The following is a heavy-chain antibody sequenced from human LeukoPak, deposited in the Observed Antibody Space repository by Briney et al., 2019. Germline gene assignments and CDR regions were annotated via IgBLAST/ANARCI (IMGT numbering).Heavy chain of an antibody. V-gene: IGHV3-11*04. CDR1: GFSLSNYF. D-gene: IGHD1-26*01. Sequence: PGGSLRLSCEASGFSLSNYFMSWIRQAPGKGLEWVSYITNSGRSTNYADAVKGLFTIYRDNAKKSIYLEMTDLRAEDTGVYYCAREASGSYHVFDSWGQGTLVTVSS. J-gene: IGHJ4*02. CDR3: AREASGSYHVFDS. CDR2: ITNSGRST.